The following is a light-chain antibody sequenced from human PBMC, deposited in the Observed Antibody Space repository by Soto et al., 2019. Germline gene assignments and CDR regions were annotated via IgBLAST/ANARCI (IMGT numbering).Light chain of an antibody. CDR1: QSISSN. J-gene: IGKJ1*01. V-gene: IGKV3-15*01. CDR2: GAS. CDR3: QQYNSWPWT. Sequence: EIVMTQSPATLSVSPGERATLSCRASQSISSNLAWYQQEPGQAPRLLIYGASTRATGIPARFSGSGSGTEFTLTISSLQSEDFAVYCCQQYNSWPWTFGQGTKVDI.